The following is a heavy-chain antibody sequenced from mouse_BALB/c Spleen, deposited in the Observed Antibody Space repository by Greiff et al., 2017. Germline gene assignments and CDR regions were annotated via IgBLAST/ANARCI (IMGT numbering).Heavy chain of an antibody. J-gene: IGHJ4*01. CDR1: GFAFTNFL. V-gene: IGHV1-54*01. CDR2: INPGSGGT. D-gene: IGHD2-2*01. CDR3: TRRYGYDYYAMDY. Sequence: VQLQESGAELVRPGTSVKVSCKASGFAFTNFLIEWVKQRPGQGLEWIGVINPGSGGTNYNEKFKGKATLTADKSSSTAYMQLSSLTSDDSAVYFCTRRYGYDYYAMDYWGQGTSVTVSS.